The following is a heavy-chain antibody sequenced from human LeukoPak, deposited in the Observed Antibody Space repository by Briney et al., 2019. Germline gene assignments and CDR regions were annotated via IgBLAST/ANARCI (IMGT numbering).Heavy chain of an antibody. CDR1: GFSFSTYG. V-gene: IGHV3-30*02. CDR3: LKERGGEFDF. Sequence: GGSQRLCCEASGFSFSTYGVHWVQQARGKGQGRGAFFPYDGSNKNYADFVKGGSTISRDDSKNTLYLQMYSLRAEDTAVYYCLKERGGEFDFWGQGTLVTVSS. J-gene: IGHJ4*02. CDR2: FPYDGSNK. D-gene: IGHD2-21*01.